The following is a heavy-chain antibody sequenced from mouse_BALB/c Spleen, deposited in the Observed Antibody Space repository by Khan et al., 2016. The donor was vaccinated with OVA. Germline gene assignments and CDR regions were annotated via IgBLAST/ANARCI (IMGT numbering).Heavy chain of an antibody. D-gene: IGHD1-1*01. CDR3: SRENYYGSTYYAMDY. CDR2: NGPGSGST. J-gene: IGHJ4*01. CDR1: GYTFTSYW. Sequence: DLVKPGASVKLSCKASGYTFTSYWINWIKQRPGQGLEWIGRNGPGSGSTYYNEMFKGKATLTVDTSSSTAYIQLSSLSSEDSAVYFCSRENYYGSTYYAMDYWGQGTSVTVSS. V-gene: IGHV1S41*01.